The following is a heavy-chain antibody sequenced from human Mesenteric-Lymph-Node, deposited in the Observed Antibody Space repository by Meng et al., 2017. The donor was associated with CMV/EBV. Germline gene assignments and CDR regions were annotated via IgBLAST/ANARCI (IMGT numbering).Heavy chain of an antibody. CDR1: FRRSA. D-gene: IGHD2-2*01. Sequence: FRRSAMSWVRQAPGKGLEWVSALSGSGGSTYYADSVKGRFTISRDNSKNTLYLQMNSLRAEDTAVYYCAKVGCSSTSCPLKYYFDYWGQGTLVTVSS. J-gene: IGHJ4*02. V-gene: IGHV3-23*01. CDR2: LSGSGGST. CDR3: AKVGCSSTSCPLKYYFDY.